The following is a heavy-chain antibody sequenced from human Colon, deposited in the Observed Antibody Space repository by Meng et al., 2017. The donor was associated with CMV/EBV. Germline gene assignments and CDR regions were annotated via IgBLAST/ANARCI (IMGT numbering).Heavy chain of an antibody. Sequence: GGSLRLSCVASGFRFDDYTMHWVRQVPGKGLEWVALIGSDDVSAYYVDSVKGRFTISRDNAKSSLYLQMNSLRGEDTAVYYCGRNRVDHWGQGTLVTVSS. CDR2: IGSDDVSA. D-gene: IGHD3-10*01. CDR1: GFRFDDYT. CDR3: GRNRVDH. V-gene: IGHV3-43*01. J-gene: IGHJ4*02.